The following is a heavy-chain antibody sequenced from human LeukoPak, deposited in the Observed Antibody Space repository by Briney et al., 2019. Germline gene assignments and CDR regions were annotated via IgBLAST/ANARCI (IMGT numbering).Heavy chain of an antibody. V-gene: IGHV1-69*13. Sequence: SVKVSCKASGGTFSSYAISWGRQAPGQGLEWMGGIIPIFGTANYAQKFQGRVTITADESTSTAYMELSSLRSEDTAVYYCARSDPPRRENGYNYAYYFDYWGQGTLVTVSS. CDR3: ARSDPPRRENGYNYAYYFDY. CDR1: GGTFSSYA. D-gene: IGHD5-24*01. CDR2: IIPIFGTA. J-gene: IGHJ4*02.